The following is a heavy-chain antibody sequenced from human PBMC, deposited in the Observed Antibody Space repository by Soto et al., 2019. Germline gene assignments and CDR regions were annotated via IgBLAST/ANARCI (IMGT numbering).Heavy chain of an antibody. J-gene: IGHJ4*02. CDR3: AKDLNEGSGWSDY. CDR2: ISGSGGST. D-gene: IGHD6-19*01. V-gene: IGHV3-23*01. Sequence: EVQLLESGGGLVKPGGSLRLSCAASGFTFSRYAMSWVRQAPGKGLEWVSAISGSGGSTYYADSVKGRFTISRDNSKNTLYLQMNRVRAVDTAVYYCAKDLNEGSGWSDYWGQGTLVTVSS. CDR1: GFTFSRYA.